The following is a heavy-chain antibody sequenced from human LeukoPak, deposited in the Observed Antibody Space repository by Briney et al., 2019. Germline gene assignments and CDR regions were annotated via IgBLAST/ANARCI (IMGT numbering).Heavy chain of an antibody. CDR3: ARNIVVVVAATRYYYYMDV. CDR1: GGTFSSYA. CDR2: IIPIFGTA. Sequence: SVKVSCKASGGTFSSYAISWVRQAPGQGLEWMGGIIPIFGTANYAQKFQGRVTITTDESTSTAYMELSSLRSEDTAVYYCARNIVVVVAATRYYYYMDVWGKGTTVTVSS. J-gene: IGHJ6*03. V-gene: IGHV1-69*05. D-gene: IGHD2-15*01.